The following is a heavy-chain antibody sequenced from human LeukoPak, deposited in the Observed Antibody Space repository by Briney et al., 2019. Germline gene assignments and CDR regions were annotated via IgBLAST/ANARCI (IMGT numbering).Heavy chain of an antibody. D-gene: IGHD2-15*01. CDR1: GYTFTSYY. CDR3: ASQVVAATLPRSYYYYGMDV. V-gene: IGHV1-46*01. Sequence: ASVKVSCKASGYTFTSYYMHWVRQAPGQGLEWMGIINPSGGSTSYAQKFQGRVTMTRDTSTSTVYMELSSLRSEDTAVYYCASQVVAATLPRSYYYYGMDVWGQGTTVTVSS. J-gene: IGHJ6*02. CDR2: INPSGGST.